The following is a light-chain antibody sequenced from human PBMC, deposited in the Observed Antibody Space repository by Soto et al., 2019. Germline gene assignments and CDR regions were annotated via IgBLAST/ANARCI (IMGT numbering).Light chain of an antibody. CDR3: HQYGSSPFP. CDR1: QTVSTSY. Sequence: EIVLTQSPGTLSLSPGERATLSCRASQTVSTSYLAWYQQKPGQAPRLLIYAASTRATGIPDRFTGSGSGTDFTLTISRLEPEDCAVYYCHQYGSSPFPFGPGTKVDIK. CDR2: AAS. J-gene: IGKJ3*01. V-gene: IGKV3-20*01.